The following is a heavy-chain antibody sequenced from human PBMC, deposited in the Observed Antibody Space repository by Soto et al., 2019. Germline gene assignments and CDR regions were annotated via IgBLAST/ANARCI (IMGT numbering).Heavy chain of an antibody. J-gene: IGHJ5*02. D-gene: IGHD2-2*02. V-gene: IGHV3-7*01. CDR3: ARDKRDCSTTRCYKNNWFDP. CDR1: GFTFSSYW. Sequence: EVQLVESGGGLVQPGGSLRLSYAASGFTFSSYWMSWVRQAPGKGLEWVANIKQDGSEQNYVDSVKGRFTISRDNAKNSLFLQMNSLRAEDTAVYYCARDKRDCSTTRCYKNNWFDPWGQGTLVTVSS. CDR2: IKQDGSEQ.